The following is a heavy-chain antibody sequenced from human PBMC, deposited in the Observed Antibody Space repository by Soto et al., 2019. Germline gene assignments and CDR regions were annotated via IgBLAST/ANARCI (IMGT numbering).Heavy chain of an antibody. D-gene: IGHD4-4*01. CDR2: INVYNGNT. Sequence: QVQLVQSGAEVKKPGASVKVSCKASGYTFTNYAVTWVRQAPGQGLEWMGWINVYNGNTKYAQKFQGRVTMTTDTSTNTVYMELRSLTSVDTAVYYCARDGVAVTTGISGYWGQVTLVTVSS. V-gene: IGHV1-18*01. J-gene: IGHJ4*02. CDR1: GYTFTNYA. CDR3: ARDGVAVTTGISGY.